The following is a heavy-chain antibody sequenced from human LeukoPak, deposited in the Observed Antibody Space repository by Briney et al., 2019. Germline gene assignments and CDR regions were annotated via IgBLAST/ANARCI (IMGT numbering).Heavy chain of an antibody. CDR1: GYTFTSYY. CDR3: ARSSAWAHFDN. J-gene: IGHJ4*02. CDR2: INPNSGGT. V-gene: IGHV1-2*02. D-gene: IGHD2-15*01. Sequence: GASVKVSCKASGYTFTSYYIHWVRQAPGQGLEWMGWINPNSGGTNYAQKFQGRVTMTRDTSISTAYMDLSSLNSQDTAVYYCARSSAWAHFDNWGQGTLVSVSS.